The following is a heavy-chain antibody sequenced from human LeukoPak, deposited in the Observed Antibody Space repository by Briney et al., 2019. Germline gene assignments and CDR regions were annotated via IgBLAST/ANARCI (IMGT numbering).Heavy chain of an antibody. CDR3: AMDNWGSGFDY. CDR2: IIPIFGTA. V-gene: IGHV1-69*05. J-gene: IGHJ4*02. CDR1: GGTFSSYA. D-gene: IGHD7-27*01. Sequence: ASVKVSCKASGGTFSSYAISWVRQAPGQGLEWMGRIIPIFGTANYAQKFQGRVTITTDESTSTAYMELSSLRSEDTAVYYCAMDNWGSGFDYWGRGTLVTVSS.